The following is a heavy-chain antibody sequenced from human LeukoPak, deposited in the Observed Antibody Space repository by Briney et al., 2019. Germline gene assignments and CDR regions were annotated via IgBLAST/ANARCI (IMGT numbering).Heavy chain of an antibody. Sequence: PSETLSLTCTVSGGSISSYYWSWLRQPPGKGLEWIGYIYYTGSTNYNPSLKSRVTILVDTSKNQLSLKLSSVTAADTAVYYCARGDYYGSGSLLFDYWGQGTLVTVSS. CDR1: GGSISSYY. D-gene: IGHD3-10*01. CDR3: ARGDYYGSGSLLFDY. V-gene: IGHV4-59*01. CDR2: IYYTGST. J-gene: IGHJ4*02.